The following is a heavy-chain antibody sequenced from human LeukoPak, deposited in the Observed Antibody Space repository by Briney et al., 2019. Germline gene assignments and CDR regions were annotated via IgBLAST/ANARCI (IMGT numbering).Heavy chain of an antibody. CDR3: ARAKDYDYVWGSYRRSHAFDI. Sequence: SETLSLTCTVSGGSISSYYWSWIRQPPGKGLEWIGEINHSGSTNYNPSLKSRVTISVDTSKNQFSLKLSSVTAADTAVYYSARAKDYDYVWGSYRRSHAFDIWGQGTMVTVSS. D-gene: IGHD3-16*02. CDR1: GGSISSYY. J-gene: IGHJ3*02. V-gene: IGHV4-34*01. CDR2: INHSGST.